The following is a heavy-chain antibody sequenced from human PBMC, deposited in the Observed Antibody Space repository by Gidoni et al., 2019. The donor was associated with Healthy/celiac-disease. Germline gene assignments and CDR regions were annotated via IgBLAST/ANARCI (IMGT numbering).Heavy chain of an antibody. Sequence: QVQLQESGPGLVKPSETLSLTCTVSGGSISSYYWSWIRQPPGKGLEWIGYIYYSGSTNYNPSLKSRVTISVDTSKNQFSLKLSSVTAADTAVYYCARGEGVRGYSYGRRDYYYGMDVWGQGTTVTVSS. CDR2: IYYSGST. CDR1: GGSISSYY. CDR3: ARGEGVRGYSYGRRDYYYGMDV. V-gene: IGHV4-59*01. J-gene: IGHJ6*02. D-gene: IGHD5-18*01.